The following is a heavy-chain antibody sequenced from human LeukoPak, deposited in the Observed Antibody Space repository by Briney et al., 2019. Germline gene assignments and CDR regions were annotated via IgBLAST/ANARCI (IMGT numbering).Heavy chain of an antibody. Sequence: SETLSLTCAVYGGSFSGYYWSWIRQPPGKGLEWIGEINHSGSTNYNPSLKSRVTISVDTSKNQFSLKLSSVTAADTAVYYCARAKIYSTDALDYWGQGTLVTVPS. J-gene: IGHJ4*02. D-gene: IGHD4-11*01. CDR1: GGSFSGYY. CDR2: INHSGST. V-gene: IGHV4-34*01. CDR3: ARAKIYSTDALDY.